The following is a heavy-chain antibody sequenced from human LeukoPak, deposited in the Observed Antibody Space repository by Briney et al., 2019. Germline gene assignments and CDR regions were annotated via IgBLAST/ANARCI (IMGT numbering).Heavy chain of an antibody. J-gene: IGHJ6*01. CDR2: IIPILGIA. CDR1: GGTFSSYA. D-gene: IGHD5-18*01. CDR3: ASSAMGYSYGWDYYYYYGMDV. Sequence: SVKVSCKASGGTFSSYAISWVRQAPGQGLEWMGRIIPILGIANYAQKFQGRVTITADKSTSTAYMELSSLRSEDTAVYYCASSAMGYSYGWDYYYYYGMDVWGQGATVTVSS. V-gene: IGHV1-69*04.